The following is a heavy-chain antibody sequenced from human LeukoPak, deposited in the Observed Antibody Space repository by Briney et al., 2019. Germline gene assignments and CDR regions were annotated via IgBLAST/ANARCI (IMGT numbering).Heavy chain of an antibody. D-gene: IGHD3-22*01. Sequence: SENLSLTCSVYGGSFSGYYWSWIRQPPGKGLEWIGEINHSGSTNYNPSLKSRVTIAVDTSKNQFSLKLSSVTAADTAVYYCARGRYYYDSSGDFDYWGQGTLVTVSS. V-gene: IGHV4-34*01. CDR1: GGSFSGYY. CDR2: INHSGST. J-gene: IGHJ4*02. CDR3: ARGRYYYDSSGDFDY.